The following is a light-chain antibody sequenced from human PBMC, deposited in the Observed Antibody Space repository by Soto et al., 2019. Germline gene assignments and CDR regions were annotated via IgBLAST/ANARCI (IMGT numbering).Light chain of an antibody. Sequence: SSELTQPPSLSVSPGQTASITCGGDNIGTKSVHWYQQRPGHAPVLVVYDDKKRPSGIPERFSGSNSGNTATLTISRVETGDEADYYCQVCERFSDNHFVFGDGTKVTVL. CDR2: DDK. V-gene: IGLV3-21*02. CDR3: QVCERFSDNHFV. CDR1: NIGTKS. J-gene: IGLJ1*01.